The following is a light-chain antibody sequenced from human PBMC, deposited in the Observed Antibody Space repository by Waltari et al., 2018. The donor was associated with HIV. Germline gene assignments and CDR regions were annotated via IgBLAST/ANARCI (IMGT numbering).Light chain of an antibody. J-gene: IGKJ4*01. CDR1: QGISSY. CDR3: QQLESYTQIS. CDR2: AAS. V-gene: IGKV1-9*01. Sequence: DIQLTQSPSILSASVGDSVPIPCRTSQGISSYLAWYQQKPGKAPKLLIYAASTLQSGVPSRFSGSGSGTEFTLTISSLQPEDFATYYCQQLESYTQISFGGGTKVGIK.